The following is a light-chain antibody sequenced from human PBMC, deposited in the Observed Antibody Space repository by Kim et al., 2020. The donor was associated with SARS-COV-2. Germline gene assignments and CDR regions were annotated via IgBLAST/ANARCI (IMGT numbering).Light chain of an antibody. CDR2: GAS. CDR1: QSVTNSY. J-gene: IGKJ2*01. CDR3: QQYGTSLYT. V-gene: IGKV3-20*01. Sequence: CPEEPATLSCRASQSVTNSYVAWYQQKPGQAPRLLIYGASSRATGILDRFSGSGSGTDFTLTISRLEPEDFAVYYCQQYGTSLYTFGQGTKLEI.